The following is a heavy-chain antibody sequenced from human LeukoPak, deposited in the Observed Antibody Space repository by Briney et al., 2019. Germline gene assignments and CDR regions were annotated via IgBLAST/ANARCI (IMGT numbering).Heavy chain of an antibody. J-gene: IGHJ6*03. D-gene: IGHD3-10*01. CDR3: ARLKGYYYGSGSYSYYYYYMDV. CDR2: INHSGST. Sequence: PGGSLRLSCAASGFTFSNAWMSWVRQPPGKGLEWIGEINHSGSTNYNPSLKSRVTISVDMSKNQFSLKLSSVTAADTAVYYCARLKGYYYGSGSYSYYYYYMDVWGKGTTVTISS. V-gene: IGHV4-34*01. CDR1: GFTFSNAW.